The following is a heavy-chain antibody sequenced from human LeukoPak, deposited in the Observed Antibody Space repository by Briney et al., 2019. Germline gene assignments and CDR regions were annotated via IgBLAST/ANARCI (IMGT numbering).Heavy chain of an antibody. J-gene: IGHJ4*02. CDR1: GGSISSYY. CDR2: IYYSGST. Sequence: PSETLSLTCTVSGGSISSYYWSWIRQPPGKGLEWIGYIYYSGSTNYNPSLKSRVTISVDTSKNQFSLKLSSVTAADTAVYYCARLSARPCGGDCHAYYFDYWGQGTLVTVSS. D-gene: IGHD2-21*02. V-gene: IGHV4-59*08. CDR3: ARLSARPCGGDCHAYYFDY.